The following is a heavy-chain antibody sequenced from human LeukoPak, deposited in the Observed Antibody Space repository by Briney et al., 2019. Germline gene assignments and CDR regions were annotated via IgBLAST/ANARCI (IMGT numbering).Heavy chain of an antibody. CDR3: ARDTTVVLYYFDY. Sequence: ASVKVSCKASGYTFTGYYMHWVRQAPGQGLEWMGWINPNSGGTNYAQKFQGRVTMTRDTSISTAYMELSRLRSDDTAVYYCARDTTVVLYYFDYWGLGTLVTVSS. CDR2: INPNSGGT. D-gene: IGHD4-23*01. V-gene: IGHV1-2*02. J-gene: IGHJ4*02. CDR1: GYTFTGYY.